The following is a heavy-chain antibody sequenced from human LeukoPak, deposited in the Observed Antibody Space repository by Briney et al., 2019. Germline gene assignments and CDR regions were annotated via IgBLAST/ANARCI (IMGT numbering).Heavy chain of an antibody. CDR3: AQDYYGS. D-gene: IGHD3-10*01. V-gene: IGHV3-30*18. J-gene: IGHJ4*02. CDR2: ISHDGSIK. Sequence: GGSLRLSCAASGFTFSNYGMHWVRQAPGKGLEWVAVISHDGSIKYYEDSVKGRFTISRYNSKNTLYLQMNSLRAEDTAVYYCAQDYYGSGGQGTLVTVSS. CDR1: GFTFSNYG.